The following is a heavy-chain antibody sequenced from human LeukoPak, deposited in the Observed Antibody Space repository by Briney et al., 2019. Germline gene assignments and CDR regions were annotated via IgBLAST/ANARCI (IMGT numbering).Heavy chain of an antibody. CDR3: ARAPGAMVPDFDY. CDR2: INPDSGGT. D-gene: IGHD5-18*01. V-gene: IGHV1-2*04. CDR1: GYTFTGYY. Sequence: ASVKVSCKASGYTFTGYYMHWVRQAPGQGLEWMGWINPDSGGTNYAQKFQGWVTMTRDTSISTAYMELSRLRSDDTAVYYCARAPGAMVPDFDYWGQGTLVTVSS. J-gene: IGHJ4*02.